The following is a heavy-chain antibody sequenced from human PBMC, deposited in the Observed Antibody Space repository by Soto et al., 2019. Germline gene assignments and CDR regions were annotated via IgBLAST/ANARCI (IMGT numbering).Heavy chain of an antibody. J-gene: IGHJ4*02. CDR3: AKDYAPYYYDSSGHDY. V-gene: IGHV3-23*01. D-gene: IGHD3-22*01. CDR1: GFTFSSYA. CDR2: ISGSGGST. Sequence: PGGSLRLSCAASGFTFSSYAMSWVRQAPGKGLEWVSAISGSGGSTYYADSVKGRFTISRDNSKNTLYLQMNSLRAEDTAVYYCAKDYAPYYYDSSGHDYWGQGTLVTVSS.